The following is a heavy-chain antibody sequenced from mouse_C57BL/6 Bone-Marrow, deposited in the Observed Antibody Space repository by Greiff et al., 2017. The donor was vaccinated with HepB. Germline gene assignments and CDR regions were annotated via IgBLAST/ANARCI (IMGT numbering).Heavy chain of an antibody. Sequence: QVQLQQSGAELVRPGPSVKVSCKASGYAFTNYLIEWVKQRPGQGLEWIGVINPGSGGTNYNEKFKGKATLTADKSSSTAYMQLSSLTSEDSAVYFCLYYYGSSYGYAMDYWGQGTSVTVSS. V-gene: IGHV1-54*01. D-gene: IGHD1-1*01. CDR2: INPGSGGT. CDR3: LYYYGSSYGYAMDY. CDR1: GYAFTNYL. J-gene: IGHJ4*01.